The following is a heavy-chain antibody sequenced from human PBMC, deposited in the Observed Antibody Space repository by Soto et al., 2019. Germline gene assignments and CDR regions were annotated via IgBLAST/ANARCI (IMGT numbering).Heavy chain of an antibody. CDR3: ARKIVVVPAAMSRDKGWFDP. J-gene: IGHJ5*02. V-gene: IGHV4-30-4*01. D-gene: IGHD2-2*01. Sequence: SETLSLTCTVSGGSISSGDYYWSWIRQPPGKGLEWIGYIYYSGSTYYNPSLKSRVTISVDTSKNQFSLKLSSVTAADTAVYYCARKIVVVPAAMSRDKGWFDPWGQGTLVTVSS. CDR2: IYYSGST. CDR1: GGSISSGDYY.